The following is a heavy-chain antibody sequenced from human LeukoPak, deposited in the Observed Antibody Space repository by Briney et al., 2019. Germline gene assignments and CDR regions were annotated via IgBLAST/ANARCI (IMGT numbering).Heavy chain of an antibody. V-gene: IGHV1-2*02. CDR1: GYTFTGYY. D-gene: IGHD5-12*01. J-gene: IGHJ4*02. Sequence: ASVKVSCKASGYTFTGYYMHWVRQAPGQGLEWMGWINPNSGGTNYAQKFQGRVTMTRDTSISTAYMELSRLRSDDTAVYYCATRTGSGYDWDVDYWGQGTLVTVSS. CDR2: INPNSGGT. CDR3: ATRTGSGYDWDVDY.